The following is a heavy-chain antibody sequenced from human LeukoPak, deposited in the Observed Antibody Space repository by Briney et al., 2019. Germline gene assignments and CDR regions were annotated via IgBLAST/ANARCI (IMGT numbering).Heavy chain of an antibody. CDR3: VRRVGETLSDWFDP. J-gene: IGHJ5*02. CDR2: IIPIFGTA. CDR1: GGTFSSYA. Sequence: SVKVSCKASGGTFSSYAISWVRQAPGQGLEWMGGIIPIFGTANYAQKFQGRVTITADESTSTAYMELSSLRSEDTAVYYCVRRVGETLSDWFDPWGQGTLVTVSS. D-gene: IGHD3-16*01. V-gene: IGHV1-69*13.